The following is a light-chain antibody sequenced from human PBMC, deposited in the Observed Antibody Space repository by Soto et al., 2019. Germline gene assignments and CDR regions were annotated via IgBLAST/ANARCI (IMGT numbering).Light chain of an antibody. J-gene: IGLJ2*01. CDR2: EVS. Sequence: QSVLTQPASVSGSPGQSITISCTGTSSDVGGYNFVSWYQQHPGKVPKIIIYEVSNRPSGVSNRFSGSKSGNTASLTISGLQAEDEADYYCSSYTSTSTQVFGGGTQLTVL. V-gene: IGLV2-14*01. CDR3: SSYTSTSTQV. CDR1: SSDVGGYNF.